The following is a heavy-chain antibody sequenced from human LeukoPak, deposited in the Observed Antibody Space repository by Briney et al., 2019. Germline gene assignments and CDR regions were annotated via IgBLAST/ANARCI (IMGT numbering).Heavy chain of an antibody. J-gene: IGHJ5*02. CDR3: VRNSGELGA. Sequence: GGSLRLSCAASGFTVSNNYMSWVRRAAGKGLEWVALIYSAGGTYYADSVKGRFTISRDNSKNTLLLQMNSLRAEDTAVYYCVRNSGELGAWGQGTLVTVSS. V-gene: IGHV3-53*01. CDR1: GFTVSNNY. D-gene: IGHD2-21*01. CDR2: IYSAGGT.